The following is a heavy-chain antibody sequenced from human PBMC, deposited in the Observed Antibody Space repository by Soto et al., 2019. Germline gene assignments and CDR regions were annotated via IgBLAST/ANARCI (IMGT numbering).Heavy chain of an antibody. J-gene: IGHJ6*02. CDR3: ARGPHYYDSSGYYQEQRDYYYYGMDV. D-gene: IGHD3-22*01. CDR2: IWYDGSNK. V-gene: IGHV3-33*01. CDR1: GFTFSSYG. Sequence: GGSLRLSCAASGFTFSSYGMHWVRHAPGKGLEWVAVIWYDGSNKYYADSVKGRFTISRDNSKNTLYLQMNSLRAEDTAVYYCARGPHYYDSSGYYQEQRDYYYYGMDVWGQGTTVTVSS.